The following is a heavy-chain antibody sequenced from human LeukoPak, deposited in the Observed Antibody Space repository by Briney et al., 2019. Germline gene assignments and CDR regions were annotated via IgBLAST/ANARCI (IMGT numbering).Heavy chain of an antibody. V-gene: IGHV1-2*02. CDR1: GYTFTGYY. J-gene: IGHJ5*02. CDR3: ARVGLYCSSTSCYSPPNWFDP. Sequence: EASVKVPCTASGYTFTGYYMHWVRQAPGQGLEGMGWINPNSGGTNYAQKFQGRVTMTRDTSISTAYMELSRLRSDDTAVYYCARVGLYCSSTSCYSPPNWFDPWGQGTLVTVSS. CDR2: INPNSGGT. D-gene: IGHD2-2*02.